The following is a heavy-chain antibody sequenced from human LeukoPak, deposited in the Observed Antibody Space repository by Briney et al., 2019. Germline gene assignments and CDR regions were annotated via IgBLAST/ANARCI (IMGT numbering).Heavy chain of an antibody. Sequence: SETLSLTCAVYGGSFSGYYWSWLRQPPGKGLEWIGEINHSGSTNYNPSLKSRVTISVDTSKNQFSLRLSSVTAADTAVYYCARLYCIGGVCRPPRIAAAIDYWGQGTLVTVSS. CDR1: GGSFSGYY. D-gene: IGHD2-8*02. CDR3: ARLYCIGGVCRPPRIAAAIDY. V-gene: IGHV4-34*01. J-gene: IGHJ4*02. CDR2: INHSGST.